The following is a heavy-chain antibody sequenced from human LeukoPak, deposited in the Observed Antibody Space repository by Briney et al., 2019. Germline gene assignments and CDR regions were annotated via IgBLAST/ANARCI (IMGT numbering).Heavy chain of an antibody. CDR1: GFTFSSYG. J-gene: IGHJ6*03. CDR3: AKDRREIGYYYYYMDV. V-gene: IGHV3-30*02. D-gene: IGHD1-26*01. CDR2: IRYDGSNK. Sequence: PGGSLRLSCAASGFTFSSYGMHWVRQAPGKGLEWVAFIRYDGSNKYYADSVKGRFTISRDNSKNTLYMQMNSLRAEDTAVYYCAKDRREIGYYYYYMDVWGKGTTVTISS.